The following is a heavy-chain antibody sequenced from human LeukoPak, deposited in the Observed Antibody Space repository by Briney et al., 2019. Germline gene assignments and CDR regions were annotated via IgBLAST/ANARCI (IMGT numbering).Heavy chain of an antibody. CDR3: ARDFGVMITFGGVLDY. D-gene: IGHD3-16*01. V-gene: IGHV3-23*01. CDR2: ISGSGGST. J-gene: IGHJ4*02. CDR1: GFTFSSYA. Sequence: TGGSLRLSCAASGFTFSSYAMSWVRQAPEKGLEWVSAISGSGGSTYYADSVKGRFTISRDNSKNTLYLQMNTLRAEDTAVYYCARDFGVMITFGGVLDYWGQGTLLTVSS.